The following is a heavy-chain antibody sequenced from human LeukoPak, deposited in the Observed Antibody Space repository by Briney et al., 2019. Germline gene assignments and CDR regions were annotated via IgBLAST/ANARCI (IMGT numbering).Heavy chain of an antibody. CDR2: NNPNSGGT. Sequence: ASVKVSCKASGYTFTGYYMHWVRQAPGQGLEWMGRNNPNSGGTNYAQKFQGRVTMTRDTSISTAYMELSRLRSDDTAVYYCASQGAVKEKDHYYYGMDVWGQGTTVTVSS. V-gene: IGHV1-2*06. CDR3: ASQGAVKEKDHYYYGMDV. CDR1: GYTFTGYY. D-gene: IGHD6-19*01. J-gene: IGHJ6*02.